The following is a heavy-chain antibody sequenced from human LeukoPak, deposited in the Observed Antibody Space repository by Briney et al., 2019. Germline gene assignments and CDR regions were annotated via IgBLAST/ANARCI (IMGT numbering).Heavy chain of an antibody. D-gene: IGHD2-2*01. CDR3: ASDVVPAHYYYYMDV. CDR1: GGSISSSSYY. Sequence: SETLSLTCTVPGGSISSSSYYWGWIRQPPGKGLEWIGSIYYSGSTYYNPSLKSRVTISVDTSKNQFSLKLSSVTATDTAVYYCASDVVPAHYYYYMDVWGKGTTVTVSS. J-gene: IGHJ6*03. V-gene: IGHV4-39*07. CDR2: IYYSGST.